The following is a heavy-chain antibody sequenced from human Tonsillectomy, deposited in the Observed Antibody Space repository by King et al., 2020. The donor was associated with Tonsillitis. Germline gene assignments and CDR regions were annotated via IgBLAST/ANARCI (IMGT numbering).Heavy chain of an antibody. CDR3: ARSGGSSWYDWFDP. J-gene: IGHJ5*02. CDR2: SYYRGST. D-gene: IGHD6-13*01. V-gene: IGHV4-39*01. CDR1: GGSISRSSSY. Sequence: QLQESGPGLVKPSETLSLTCTVSGGSISRSSSYWGGIRRSPGRGREGIGTSYYRGSTYYNPSLKSRLTISVDTPKNQFPLKLSSVTAADTAVYYWARSGGSSWYDWFDPWGQGTLVTVSS.